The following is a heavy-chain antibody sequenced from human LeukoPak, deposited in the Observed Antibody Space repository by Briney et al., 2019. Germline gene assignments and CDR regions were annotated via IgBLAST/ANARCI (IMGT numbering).Heavy chain of an antibody. J-gene: IGHJ4*02. CDR1: GYTFTGYY. CDR2: INPNSGGT. D-gene: IGHD5-18*01. Sequence: ASVKVSCKASGYTFTGYYMHWVRQAPGQGLEWMGWINPNSGGTNYAQKFQGRVTMTRDTSISTAYMELNRLRSDDTAVYYCARIRDTAMVTAPFDYWGQGTLVTVSS. V-gene: IGHV1-2*02. CDR3: ARIRDTAMVTAPFDY.